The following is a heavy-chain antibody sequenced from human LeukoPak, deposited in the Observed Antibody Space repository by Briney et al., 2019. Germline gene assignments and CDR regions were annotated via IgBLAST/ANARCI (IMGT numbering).Heavy chain of an antibody. CDR2: ISSSGSTI. J-gene: IGHJ6*04. D-gene: IGHD3-10*02. CDR1: GFTFSTYS. V-gene: IGHV3-48*04. Sequence: GGSLRLSCAASGFTFSTYSMYWVRQAPGKGLEWVSYISSSGSTIYYADSVKGRFTISRDNAKNSLYLQMNSLRAEDTAVYYCAELGITMIGGVWGKGTTVTISS. CDR3: AELGITMIGGV.